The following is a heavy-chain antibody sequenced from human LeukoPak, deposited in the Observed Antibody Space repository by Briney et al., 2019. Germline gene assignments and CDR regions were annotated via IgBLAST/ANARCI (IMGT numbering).Heavy chain of an antibody. D-gene: IGHD6-19*01. CDR1: GFTFSSYS. CDR2: ISRTSTKI. V-gene: IGHV3-48*01. Sequence: PGESLRLSCVVSGFTFSSYSMNWVRQAPGKGLEWVSCISRTSTKIYYADSVRGRFTVSRDNARNSLFLQVSSLRPEDTAVYYCVRGEQWPHWGQGTLVTVSS. CDR3: VRGEQWPH. J-gene: IGHJ4*02.